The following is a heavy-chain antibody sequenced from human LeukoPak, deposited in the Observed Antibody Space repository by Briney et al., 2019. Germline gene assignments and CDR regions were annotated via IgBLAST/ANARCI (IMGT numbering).Heavy chain of an antibody. J-gene: IGHJ5*02. V-gene: IGHV1-8*01. CDR3: ARSRGYSYGYDFWFDP. Sequence: ASVKVSCKASGYTFTSYDINWVRQATGQGLEWMGWMNPNSGNTGYAQKFQGRVTMTRNTSISTAYMELSSLRSEDTAVYYCARSRGYSYGYDFWFDPWGQGTLVTASS. CDR1: GYTFTSYD. D-gene: IGHD5-18*01. CDR2: MNPNSGNT.